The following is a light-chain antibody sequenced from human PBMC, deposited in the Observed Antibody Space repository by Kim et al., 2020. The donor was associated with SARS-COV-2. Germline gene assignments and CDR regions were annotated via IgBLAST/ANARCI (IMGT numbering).Light chain of an antibody. Sequence: QSALTQPPSASGSPGQSVTISCTGTSSDVGGYNYVSWYQQHPGKVPKLIIYEVTKRPSGVPDRFSGSKSGNTASLTVSGLQAEDEADYYCTSYGGTYNVFGTGTKVTVL. CDR2: EVT. CDR3: TSYGGTYNV. J-gene: IGLJ1*01. V-gene: IGLV2-8*01. CDR1: SSDVGGYNY.